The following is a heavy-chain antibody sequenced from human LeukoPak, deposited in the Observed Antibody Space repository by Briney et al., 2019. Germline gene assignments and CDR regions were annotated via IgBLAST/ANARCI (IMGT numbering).Heavy chain of an antibody. J-gene: IGHJ4*02. V-gene: IGHV3-23*01. CDR1: GFTFSSYA. D-gene: IGHD6-6*01. Sequence: GGSLGLSCAAPGFTFSSYAMSWVRQAPGKGLEWVSAISTSGVNTYYADSVKGRFTISRDNSKNTLYLQMSSLRAEDTAVYYCAKSTSIPIRPSDYWGQGALVTVSS. CDR3: AKSTSIPIRPSDY. CDR2: ISTSGVNT.